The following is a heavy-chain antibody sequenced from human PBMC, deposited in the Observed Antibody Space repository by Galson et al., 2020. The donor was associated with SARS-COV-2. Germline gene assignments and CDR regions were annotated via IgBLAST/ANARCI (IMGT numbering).Heavy chain of an antibody. J-gene: IGHJ4*02. D-gene: IGHD6-19*01. CDR2: ISAYNGNT. Sequence: ASVKVSCKASGYTFTSYGISWVRQAPGQGLEWMGWISAYNGNTNYAQKLQGRVTMTTDTSTSTAYMELRSLRSDDTAVYYCARVWRVRSGWPLPLGYWGQGTLVTVSS. CDR1: GYTFTSYG. CDR3: ARVWRVRSGWPLPLGY. V-gene: IGHV1-18*01.